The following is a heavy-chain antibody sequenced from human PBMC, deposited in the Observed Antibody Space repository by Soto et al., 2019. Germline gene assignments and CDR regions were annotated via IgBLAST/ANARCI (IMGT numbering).Heavy chain of an antibody. J-gene: IGHJ6*03. V-gene: IGHV4-59*08. CDR1: GGSISSYY. D-gene: IGHD5-12*01. Sequence: PSETLSLTCTVXGGSISSYYWSWIRQPPGKGLEWIGYIYYSGSTNYNPSLKSRVTISVDTSKNQFSLKLSSVTAADTAVYYCARTVGEWLRLYYYYMDVWGKGTTVTVSS. CDR3: ARTVGEWLRLYYYYMDV. CDR2: IYYSGST.